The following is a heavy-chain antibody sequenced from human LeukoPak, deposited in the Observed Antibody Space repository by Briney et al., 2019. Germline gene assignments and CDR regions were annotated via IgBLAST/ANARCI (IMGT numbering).Heavy chain of an antibody. CDR3: ARWIQLWSDALTLGGQGYYFDY. J-gene: IGHJ4*02. D-gene: IGHD5-18*01. Sequence: SETLSLTCTVSGGSISRTSYYWDWIRQPPGKGLEWIGNVFDSGSTHYNPSLKSRVTISVDTSKNQFSLRLSSVTAADTAVHYCARWIQLWSDALTLGGQGYYFDYWGQGTLVTVSS. CDR1: GGSISRTSYY. V-gene: IGHV4-39*01. CDR2: VFDSGST.